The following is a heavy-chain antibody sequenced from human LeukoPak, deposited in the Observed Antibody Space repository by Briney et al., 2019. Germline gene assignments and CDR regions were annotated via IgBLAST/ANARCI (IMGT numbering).Heavy chain of an antibody. CDR3: ARGRVVVTAQFRAGIDF. V-gene: IGHV3-30*04. CDR1: GFTFSSYA. D-gene: IGHD2-21*02. CDR2: ISFDGSNE. Sequence: GGSLRLSCAASGFTFSSYAMHWVRQAPGKGLEWVAVISFDGSNEYYADSVKGRFTISRDNSKNTLYLQMNSLRAEDTAVYYCARGRVVVTAQFRAGIDFWGQGTLVTVSP. J-gene: IGHJ4*02.